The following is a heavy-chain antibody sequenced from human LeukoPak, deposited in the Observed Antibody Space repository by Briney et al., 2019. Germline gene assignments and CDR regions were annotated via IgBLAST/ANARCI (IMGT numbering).Heavy chain of an antibody. V-gene: IGHV4-38-2*02. J-gene: IGHJ4*02. CDR3: ARDYDSSGYCLDY. D-gene: IGHD3-22*01. Sequence: KLSETLSLTRTVSGYSLSSGFYWGWIRQPPGKGLEWIGSIYHSGRIYYNPSLKSRVTISVDTSKNQISLKLSSMTAADTAVYDCARDYDSSGYCLDYWGQGTLVTVSS. CDR2: IYHSGRI. CDR1: GYSLSSGFY.